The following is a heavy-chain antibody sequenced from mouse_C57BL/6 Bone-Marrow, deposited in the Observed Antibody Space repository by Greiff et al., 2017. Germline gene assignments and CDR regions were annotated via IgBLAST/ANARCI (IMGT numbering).Heavy chain of an antibody. CDR3: SRSGYYGSSYDWYFDV. CDR2: IYPRSGNT. Sequence: VQLQQSGAELARPGASVKLSCKASGYTFTSYGISWVKQRTGQGLEWIGEIYPRSGNTYYNEQFKGKATLTADKSSSTAYMELRSLTSEDSAVYFCSRSGYYGSSYDWYFDVWGTGTTVTVSS. J-gene: IGHJ1*03. D-gene: IGHD1-1*01. V-gene: IGHV1-81*01. CDR1: GYTFTSYG.